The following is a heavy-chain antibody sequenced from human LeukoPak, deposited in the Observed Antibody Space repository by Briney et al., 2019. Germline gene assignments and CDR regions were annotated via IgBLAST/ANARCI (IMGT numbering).Heavy chain of an antibody. J-gene: IGHJ4*02. CDR1: GGSISSRSYY. Sequence: SETLSLTCTVSGGSISSRSYYWGWIRQPPGKGLEWIGIIYYSGSTYSNPSLRSRVTISVDTSKNQFSLKLSSVTAADTAVYYCARERSGTYRDYYFDYWGQGTLVTVSS. CDR2: IYYSGST. V-gene: IGHV4-39*02. D-gene: IGHD1-26*01. CDR3: ARERSGTYRDYYFDY.